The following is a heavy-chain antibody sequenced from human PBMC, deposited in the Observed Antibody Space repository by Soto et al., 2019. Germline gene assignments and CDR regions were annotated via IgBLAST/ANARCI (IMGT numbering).Heavy chain of an antibody. CDR3: AKATATGGGAFDI. CDR2: ISGNGADT. V-gene: IGHV3-23*01. CDR1: GFTFSSYA. J-gene: IGHJ3*02. Sequence: GGSLRLSCGASGFTFSSYAMSWVRQAPGKGLEWVSAISGNGADTTYAESVRGRFTISRDNSKDTLYLQMNSLRADDTAVYYCAKATATGGGAFDICGQGTMVTVSS. D-gene: IGHD2-8*02.